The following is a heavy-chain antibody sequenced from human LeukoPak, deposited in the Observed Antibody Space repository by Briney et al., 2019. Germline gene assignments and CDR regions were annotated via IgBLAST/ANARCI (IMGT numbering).Heavy chain of an antibody. V-gene: IGHV1-69*13. Sequence: SVKVSCKASGGTFSSYAISWVRQAPGQGLEWMGGIITIFGTANYAQKFQGRVTITADESTSTAYMELSSLRSEDTAVYYCARETIFGVVQGYFDYWGQGTLVTVSS. J-gene: IGHJ4*02. CDR2: IITIFGTA. D-gene: IGHD3-3*01. CDR1: GGTFSSYA. CDR3: ARETIFGVVQGYFDY.